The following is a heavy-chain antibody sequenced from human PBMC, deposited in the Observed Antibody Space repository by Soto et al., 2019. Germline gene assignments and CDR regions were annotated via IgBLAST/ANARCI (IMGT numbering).Heavy chain of an antibody. CDR2: ISFDGSNK. Sequence: QVQLVESGGGVVQPGRSLRLSCAASGFTLSSYGMHWVRQAPGKGLEWVAIISFDGSNKYYADSVKGRFTISRDNAKNTLYLQRNSLRAEDTAVYYCAKGVQPWLGDADYWGQGTLVTVSS. CDR1: GFTLSSYG. D-gene: IGHD3-10*01. J-gene: IGHJ4*02. V-gene: IGHV3-30*18. CDR3: AKGVQPWLGDADY.